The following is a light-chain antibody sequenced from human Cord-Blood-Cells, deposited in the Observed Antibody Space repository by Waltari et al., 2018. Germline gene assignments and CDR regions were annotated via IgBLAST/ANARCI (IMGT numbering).Light chain of an antibody. CDR1: STYFGRFNL. CDR3: CSYAGSSTFVV. J-gene: IGLJ2*01. CDR2: EGR. Sequence: QCALTHPAPHPWPSGQPTTTPGSLTSTYFGRFNLLSWYQHHPGKAPHLMIYEGRNRPSVVSNRFSGSKSGNTASLTISGLQAEDEADYCCCSYAGSSTFVVFGGGTKLTVL. V-gene: IGLV2-23*01.